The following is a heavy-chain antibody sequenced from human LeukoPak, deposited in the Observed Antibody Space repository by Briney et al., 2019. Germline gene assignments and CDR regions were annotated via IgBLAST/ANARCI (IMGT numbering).Heavy chain of an antibody. V-gene: IGHV4-39*01. CDR1: GGSISSSSYY. CDR2: IYYSGST. CDR3: ARRNVPWLASFDY. J-gene: IGHJ4*02. D-gene: IGHD6-19*01. Sequence: SETLSLTCTVSGGSISSSSYYWGWIRQPPGKGLEGIGRIYYSGSTYYNPSLKSRVTISVDTSKNQFSLKLSSVTAADTAVYNCARRNVPWLASFDYWGQGTLVTVSS.